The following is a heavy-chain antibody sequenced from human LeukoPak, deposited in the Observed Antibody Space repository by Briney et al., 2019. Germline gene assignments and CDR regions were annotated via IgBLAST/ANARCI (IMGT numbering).Heavy chain of an antibody. Sequence: GGSLRLSCAASGFTFDDYAMHWVRQAPGKGLEWVSGISWNSGSIGYADSVKGRFTISRDNAKNSLYLQMNSLRAEDTALYYCAKDSLRYSYDAGYFDYWGQGTLVTVSS. CDR2: ISWNSGSI. V-gene: IGHV3-9*01. D-gene: IGHD5-18*01. CDR1: GFTFDDYA. CDR3: AKDSLRYSYDAGYFDY. J-gene: IGHJ4*02.